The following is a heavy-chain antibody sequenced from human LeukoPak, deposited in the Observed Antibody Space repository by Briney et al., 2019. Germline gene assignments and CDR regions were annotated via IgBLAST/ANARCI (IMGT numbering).Heavy chain of an antibody. Sequence: GASVKVSCKASGSTFTSYYMHWVRQAPGQGLEWMGIINPSGGSTSHAQKFQGRVTMTRDMSTSTVYMELSSLRSEGTAVYYCAREYSCSSTSCLYFDYWGQGTLVTVSS. J-gene: IGHJ4*02. V-gene: IGHV1-46*01. CDR1: GSTFTSYY. CDR2: INPSGGST. D-gene: IGHD2-2*01. CDR3: AREYSCSSTSCLYFDY.